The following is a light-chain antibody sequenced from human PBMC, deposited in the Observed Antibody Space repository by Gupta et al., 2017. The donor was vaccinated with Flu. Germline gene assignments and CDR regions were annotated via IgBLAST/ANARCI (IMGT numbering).Light chain of an antibody. CDR1: QALSGW. CDR2: RAS. V-gene: IGKV1-5*03. J-gene: IGKJ2*01. Sequence: DIQMTQSPSTLSASIGDRVTITCRAGQALSGWLAWYQHKAGKAPKLLMYRASSLESGVSSRFSGSGSGTEFTLTISNLQPDDSATYYCQQDNSYPSIFGQGTKMEIK. CDR3: QQDNSYPSI.